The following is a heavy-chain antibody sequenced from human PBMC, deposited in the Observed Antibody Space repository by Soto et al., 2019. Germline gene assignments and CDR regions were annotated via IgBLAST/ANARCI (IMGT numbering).Heavy chain of an antibody. CDR2: ISYDGSNK. V-gene: IGHV3-30-3*01. D-gene: IGHD5-18*01. CDR3: ARVPEGGYSYGFFDY. J-gene: IGHJ4*02. CDR1: GFTFSSYA. Sequence: QVQLVESGGGVVQPGRSLRLSCAASGFTFSSYAMHWVRQAPGKGLEWVAVISYDGSNKYYADSVKGRFTISRDNSKNTLYLQMNSLRAEDTAVYYCARVPEGGYSYGFFDYWGQGTLVTVSS.